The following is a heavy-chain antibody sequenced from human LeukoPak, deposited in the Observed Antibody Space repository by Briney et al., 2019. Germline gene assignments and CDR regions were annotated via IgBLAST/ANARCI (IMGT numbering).Heavy chain of an antibody. CDR3: ARDLIRFLEWVH. D-gene: IGHD3-3*01. Sequence: QPGGSLSLFCAASGFTFSTYAMSWVRQARGKALECVSTISGTGGSTYYADSVKGRFTNSRDNSKNTLYLQMNSLRAEDTAVYYCARDLIRFLEWVHWGQGTLVTVSS. J-gene: IGHJ4*02. CDR2: ISGTGGST. CDR1: GFTFSTYA. V-gene: IGHV3-23*01.